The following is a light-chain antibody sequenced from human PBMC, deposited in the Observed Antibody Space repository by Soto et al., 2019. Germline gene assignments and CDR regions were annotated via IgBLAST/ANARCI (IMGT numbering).Light chain of an antibody. CDR2: EVS. Sequence: ALTQPPSASGSPGQSVTISCTGTSSDVGGYNYVSWYQQHPGKAPKLMIYEVSQRPSGVPDRFSGSKSGNTASLTVSGLQAEDEADYYCSSYAGSNNLRVFGTGTKVTVL. CDR3: SSYAGSNNLRV. J-gene: IGLJ1*01. CDR1: SSDVGGYNY. V-gene: IGLV2-8*01.